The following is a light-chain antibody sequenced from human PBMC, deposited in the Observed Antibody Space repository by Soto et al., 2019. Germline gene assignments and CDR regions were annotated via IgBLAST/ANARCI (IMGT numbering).Light chain of an antibody. CDR3: SSYTTISTYV. J-gene: IGLJ1*01. V-gene: IGLV2-14*01. CDR1: SRDVGGYNY. CDR2: DVR. Sequence: QSVRTQPASVSGSPGQSITISCTGTSRDVGGYNYVSWYQQHPGKAPKLMIYDVRNRPSGVSNRFSGSKSVNTASLTISGLQAEDEADYYCSSYTTISTYVFGTGTKVTV.